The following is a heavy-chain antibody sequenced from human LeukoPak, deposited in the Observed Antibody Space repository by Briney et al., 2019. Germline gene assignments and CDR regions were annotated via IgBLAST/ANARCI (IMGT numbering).Heavy chain of an antibody. Sequence: GGSLRLSCAGSGFTFTNYAMSWVRQAPGMGLEWVSAISGSGGSTYYADSVKGRVTISRDNSQNTLFLQMTGLRAEDTAVYYCAKCGAPTCYSFDYWGQGTLVTVSS. CDR1: GFTFTNYA. J-gene: IGHJ4*02. V-gene: IGHV3-23*01. D-gene: IGHD2-15*01. CDR2: ISGSGGST. CDR3: AKCGAPTCYSFDY.